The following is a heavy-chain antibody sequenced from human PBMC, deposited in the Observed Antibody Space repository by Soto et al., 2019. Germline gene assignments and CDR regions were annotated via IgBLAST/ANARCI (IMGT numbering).Heavy chain of an antibody. CDR3: ARHQSHSSSYVDP. CDR2: IYYSGST. D-gene: IGHD6-13*01. V-gene: IGHV4-39*01. CDR1: GGSISSSSYY. J-gene: IGHJ5*02. Sequence: SETLSLTCTVSGGSISSSSYYWGWIRQPPGKGLEWIGSIYYSGSTYYNPSLKSRVTISVDTSMNQFSLKLSSVTAADTAVYYCARHQSHSSSYVDPWGQGTLVTVSS.